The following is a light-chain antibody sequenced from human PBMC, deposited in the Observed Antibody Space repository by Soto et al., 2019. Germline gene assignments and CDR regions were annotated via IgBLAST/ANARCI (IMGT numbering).Light chain of an antibody. Sequence: QSVLTQPASVSGSPGQSITISCTGTSSDIGGYNYVSWYQQHPGKAPKLMIYEVSNRPSGVSYRFSGSKSGNTASLTISGLQADDEADYYCTSYTRTSTWVFGGGTKVTVL. CDR1: SSDIGGYNY. CDR2: EVS. CDR3: TSYTRTSTWV. J-gene: IGLJ3*02. V-gene: IGLV2-14*01.